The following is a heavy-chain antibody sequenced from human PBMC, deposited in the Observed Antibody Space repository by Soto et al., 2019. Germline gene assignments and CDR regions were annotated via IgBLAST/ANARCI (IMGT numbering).Heavy chain of an antibody. Sequence: GGSLRLSCAASGFTFSSYGMHWVRQAPGKGLEWVAVIWYDGSNKYYADSVKGRFTISRDNSKNTLYLQMNSLRAEDTAVYYCARDYYDSSGLLDGFDYWGQGTLVTGSS. J-gene: IGHJ4*02. CDR3: ARDYYDSSGLLDGFDY. V-gene: IGHV3-33*01. CDR1: GFTFSSYG. D-gene: IGHD3-22*01. CDR2: IWYDGSNK.